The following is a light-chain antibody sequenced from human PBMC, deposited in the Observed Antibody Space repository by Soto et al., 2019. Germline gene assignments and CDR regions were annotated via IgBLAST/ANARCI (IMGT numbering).Light chain of an antibody. J-gene: IGKJ1*01. CDR2: KAS. CDR1: QRLSEW. Sequence: DIQMTQSPSTLSAPVGARVSITCRACQRLSEWVARYQQKPGKAPKLLIYKASTLESGVPSRFSGSGAGTEYTLIINNLQPDDSATYFCQQYNTYWTFGQGTKVDI. V-gene: IGKV1-5*03. CDR3: QQYNTYWT.